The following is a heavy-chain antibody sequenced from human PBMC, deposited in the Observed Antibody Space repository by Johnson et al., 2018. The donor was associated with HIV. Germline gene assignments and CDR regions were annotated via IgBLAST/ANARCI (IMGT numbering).Heavy chain of an antibody. J-gene: IGHJ3*02. CDR1: GFTFSSYA. Sequence: VQLVESGGGVVQPGRSLRLSCAASGFTFSSYAMHWVRQAPRKGLEWVANIKQDGSEKYYVDSVKGRFTISRDNAKNSLYLQMSSLRTEDAGVYYCTTEGDAFDIWGQGTMVTVSS. CDR3: TTEGDAFDI. CDR2: IKQDGSEK. V-gene: IGHV3-7*05.